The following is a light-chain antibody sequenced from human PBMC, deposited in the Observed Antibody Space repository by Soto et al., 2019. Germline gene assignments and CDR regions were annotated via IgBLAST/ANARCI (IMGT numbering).Light chain of an antibody. CDR2: DVS. J-gene: IGLJ1*01. V-gene: IGLV2-14*01. Sequence: QSALTQPASVSGSPGQSITISCTGTSSDVGGYNYVSWYQQHPGKAPTLMIYDVSNRPSGVSNRFSGSKSGNTASLTISGLPAEDEADYYCSSYTSSSTLLYVFGTGTKVTVL. CDR3: SSYTSSSTLLYV. CDR1: SSDVGGYNY.